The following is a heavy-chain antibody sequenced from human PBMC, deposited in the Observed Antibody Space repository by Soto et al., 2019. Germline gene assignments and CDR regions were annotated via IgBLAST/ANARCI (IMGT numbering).Heavy chain of an antibody. V-gene: IGHV2-5*02. J-gene: IGHJ3*01. CDR2: IFWDGDK. CDR3: AFARNLVPTGCVFDF. Sequence: QITLKESGPTLVKPTQTLTLTCTLSGFSFSTSGMAVGWIRQPPGKAPECLALIFWDGDKRYSPSLKTRLTLTNDTSENQVVLTMPNMEPVDSVTNCCAFARNLVPTGCVFDFWGRGTELTVSS. D-gene: IGHD2-15*01. CDR1: GFSFSTSGMA.